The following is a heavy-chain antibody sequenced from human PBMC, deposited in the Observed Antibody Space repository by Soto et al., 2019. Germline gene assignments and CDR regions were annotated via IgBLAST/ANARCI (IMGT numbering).Heavy chain of an antibody. J-gene: IGHJ6*02. V-gene: IGHV3-23*01. D-gene: IGHD1-1*01. CDR2: ISGSGGSI. CDR3: VKGYWKGDV. CDR1: GFTFSTYA. Sequence: EVQLLESGGGLVQPGGSLRLSCAASGFTFSTYAMNWVLQAPWNGLEWVSAISGSGGSIHYADSVKGRFTISRDNSKNTLYLQMNSLRDADTSVYHCVKGYWKGDVWGQGTTVTVSS.